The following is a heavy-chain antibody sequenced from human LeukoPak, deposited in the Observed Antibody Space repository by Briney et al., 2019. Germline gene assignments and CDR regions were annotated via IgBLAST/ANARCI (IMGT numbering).Heavy chain of an antibody. Sequence: SETLSLTCTVSGGSISSYYWSWLRQPPGKGLEWIGYIYYSGSTTYNPSLKSRVTISVDTSKNQLSLKLSSVTAADTAVYYCARGGSSWPPLMDVWGKGTTVTVSS. CDR1: GGSISSYY. CDR2: IYYSGST. J-gene: IGHJ6*03. D-gene: IGHD6-13*01. CDR3: ARGGSSWPPLMDV. V-gene: IGHV4-59*01.